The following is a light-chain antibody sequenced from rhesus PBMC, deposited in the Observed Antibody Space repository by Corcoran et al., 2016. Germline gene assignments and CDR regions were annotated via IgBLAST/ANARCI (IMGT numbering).Light chain of an antibody. CDR3: HHGYGTPLT. V-gene: IGKV1-33*02. CDR1: QGIRNA. Sequence: DIQMTQSPSSLSASVGDKVTITCRASQGIRNALAWYQQKPGKAPMLLIYAASSLQSGVPSRFSGSGSGTVFTLTISSLQPEDFSIYYCHHGYGTPLTFGGGTKVTI. J-gene: IGKJ4*01. CDR2: AAS.